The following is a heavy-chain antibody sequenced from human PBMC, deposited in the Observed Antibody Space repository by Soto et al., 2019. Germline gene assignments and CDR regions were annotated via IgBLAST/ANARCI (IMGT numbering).Heavy chain of an antibody. Sequence: GGSLRLSCAASGFTFSSYGMHWVRQAPGKGLEWVAVIWYDGSNKYYADSVKGRFTISRDNSKNTLYLQMNSLRAEDTAVYYCARGIRRQLEVFVSWGQGTLVTVSS. CDR3: ARGIRRQLEVFVS. CDR2: IWYDGSNK. D-gene: IGHD1-1*01. CDR1: GFTFSSYG. J-gene: IGHJ4*02. V-gene: IGHV3-33*01.